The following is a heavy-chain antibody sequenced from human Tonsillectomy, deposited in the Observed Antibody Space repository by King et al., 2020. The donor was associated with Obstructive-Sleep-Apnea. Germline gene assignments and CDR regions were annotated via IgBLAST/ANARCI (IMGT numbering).Heavy chain of an antibody. CDR3: ARVAPYCGGDCYSDYFDY. V-gene: IGHV3-72*01. CDR1: GFAFSDHY. CDR2: SRNKDNSYTT. Sequence: QLVQAGGGLVQPGGSLRLSCAASGFAFSDHYMDWVRQAPVEGLEWVGRSRNKDNSYTTQYAAFVKGRLTISRDESRNSLYLQMNSLKIEDTAVYYCARVAPYCGGDCYSDYFDYWGQGTLVTVSS. D-gene: IGHD2-21*02. J-gene: IGHJ4*02.